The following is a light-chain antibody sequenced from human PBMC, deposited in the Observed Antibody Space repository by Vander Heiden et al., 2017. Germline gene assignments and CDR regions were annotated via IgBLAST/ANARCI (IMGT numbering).Light chain of an antibody. CDR2: DAS. V-gene: IGKV3-11*02. Sequence: IVLTQSPATLSLSPGERATLSCRASQSVSSYLAWYKQKPGQAPRLLIYDASNRATGVPARFSGSGSERDFTLTISSLEPEDFAIYYCQQRSNWPAAFGGGTMVEIK. CDR1: QSVSSY. CDR3: QQRSNWPAA. J-gene: IGKJ4*01.